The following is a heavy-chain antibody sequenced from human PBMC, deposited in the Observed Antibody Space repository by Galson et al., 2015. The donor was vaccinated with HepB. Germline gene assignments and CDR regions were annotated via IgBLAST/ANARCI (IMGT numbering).Heavy chain of an antibody. D-gene: IGHD2-2*01. Sequence: SLRLSCAASGFTFSNYGMHWVRQAPGKGLEWVALISYDESYKYYADSVKGRFTISRDNSKNTLFLQMNSLRAEDTAVYYCAKDGAEVFCTSTTCSMVGAGFDYWGQGTLVTVSS. CDR1: GFTFSNYG. V-gene: IGHV3-30*18. CDR3: AKDGAEVFCTSTTCSMVGAGFDY. J-gene: IGHJ4*02. CDR2: ISYDESYK.